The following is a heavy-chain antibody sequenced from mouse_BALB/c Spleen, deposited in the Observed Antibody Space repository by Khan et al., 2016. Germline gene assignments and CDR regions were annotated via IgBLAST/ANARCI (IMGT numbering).Heavy chain of an antibody. J-gene: IGHJ3*01. CDR2: ISSGGNYT. D-gene: IGHD3-1*01. CDR1: GFTFSSYT. Sequence: EVKLVESGGGLVKPGGSLKLSCAASGFTFSSYTMSWVRQTPEKRLEWVATISSGGNYTYYPDTVKGRFTTSRDNAKNTLNRQMSSLKSEDAAMYYCTRDSSGGFAYWGQGTLVTVSA. CDR3: TRDSSGGFAY. V-gene: IGHV5-6-4*01.